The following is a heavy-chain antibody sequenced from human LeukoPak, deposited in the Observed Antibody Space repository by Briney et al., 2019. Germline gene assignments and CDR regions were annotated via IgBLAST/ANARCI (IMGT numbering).Heavy chain of an antibody. J-gene: IGHJ3*02. CDR1: GGSISSGGYY. Sequence: SQTLSLTCTVSGGSISSGGYYWSWIRQHPGKGLEWIGYIYYSGSTYYNPSLKSRVTISVDTSKSQFSLKLSSVTAADTAVYYCARGKIAAANNDAFDIWGQGTMVTVSS. CDR3: ARGKIAAANNDAFDI. V-gene: IGHV4-31*03. D-gene: IGHD6-13*01. CDR2: IYYSGST.